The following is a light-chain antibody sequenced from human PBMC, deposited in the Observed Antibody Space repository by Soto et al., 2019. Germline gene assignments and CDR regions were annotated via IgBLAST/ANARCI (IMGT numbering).Light chain of an antibody. V-gene: IGKV3-11*01. CDR1: QSVSSY. Sequence: EIVLTQSPATLSLSPGARATLSCRASQSVSSYLAWYQQKPGQAPRLLIYDASNRATGIPARFSGSGSGTDFTLTISSREPEDFVVYYYQQRSNWPPLTFGGGTKVEIK. CDR3: QQRSNWPPLT. J-gene: IGKJ4*01. CDR2: DAS.